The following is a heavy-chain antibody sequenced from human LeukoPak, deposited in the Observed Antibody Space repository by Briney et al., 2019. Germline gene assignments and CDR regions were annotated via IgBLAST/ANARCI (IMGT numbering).Heavy chain of an antibody. V-gene: IGHV4-34*01. Sequence: PSETLSLTCAVYGGSFSGYYWSWIRQPPRKGLEWIGEINHSGSTNYNPSLKSRVTISVDTSKNQFSLKLSSVTAADTAVYYCARGRALGTWGQGTLVTVSS. CDR3: ARGRALGT. CDR2: INHSGST. CDR1: GGSFSGYY. J-gene: IGHJ5*02. D-gene: IGHD3-16*01.